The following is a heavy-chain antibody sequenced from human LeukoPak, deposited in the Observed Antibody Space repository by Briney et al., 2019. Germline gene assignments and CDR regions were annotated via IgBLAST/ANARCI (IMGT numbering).Heavy chain of an antibody. CDR1: GYTFTGYY. Sequence: ASVKVSCKASGYTFTGYYMHWVRQAPGQGLEWMGRINPNSGGINYAQKFQGRVTMTRDTSISTAYMELSRLRSDDTAVYYCARDPSGAADNWFDPWGQGTLVTVSS. V-gene: IGHV1-2*06. J-gene: IGHJ5*02. D-gene: IGHD2-8*02. CDR3: ARDPSGAADNWFDP. CDR2: INPNSGGI.